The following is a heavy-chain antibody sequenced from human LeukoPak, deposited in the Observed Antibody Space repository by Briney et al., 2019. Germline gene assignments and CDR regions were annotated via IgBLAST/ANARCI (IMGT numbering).Heavy chain of an antibody. V-gene: IGHV3-73*01. J-gene: IGHJ4*02. D-gene: IGHD2-15*01. CDR1: GFIFSDCA. CDR3: TRDGGSWSHLDY. CDR2: IDTRDKGSAT. Sequence: GGSLKLPCAGFGFIFSDCAIHWVRQASGKGLEWVGRIDTRDKGSATAYAASVSGRFAISRDDSESTAYLQMPGLKTEDTAVYFCTRDGGSWSHLDYWGQGALVTVSS.